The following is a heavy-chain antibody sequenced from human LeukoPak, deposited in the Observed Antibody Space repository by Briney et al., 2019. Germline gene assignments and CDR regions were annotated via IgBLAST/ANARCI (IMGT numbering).Heavy chain of an antibody. D-gene: IGHD3-10*01. V-gene: IGHV3-30*03. CDR1: GFTFSSYG. Sequence: GGSLRLSCAASGFTFSSYGIHWVRQAPGKGLEWVAVISYDGSNKYYADSVKGRFTISRDNSKNTLYLQMNSLRAEDTAVYYCARDRGWFGERNAFDIWGQGTMVTVSS. CDR2: ISYDGSNK. J-gene: IGHJ3*02. CDR3: ARDRGWFGERNAFDI.